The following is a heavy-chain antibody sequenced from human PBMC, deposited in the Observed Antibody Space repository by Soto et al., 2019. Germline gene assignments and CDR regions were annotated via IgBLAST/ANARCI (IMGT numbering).Heavy chain of an antibody. CDR2: TRSSANSYTT. J-gene: IGHJ6*02. V-gene: IGHV3-72*01. D-gene: IGHD1-26*01. Sequence: EVQLVESGGGLAQPGGSLRLSCAVSGFTFSDFNMKWVRQAPGKGLEWVGLTRSSANSYTTEYAASVKGRFTISRDDSQNSLYLQMNSLITEDTAVYYCSRGKMWEVPGMDAWGQGTAVNVSS. CDR1: GFTFSDFN. CDR3: SRGKMWEVPGMDA.